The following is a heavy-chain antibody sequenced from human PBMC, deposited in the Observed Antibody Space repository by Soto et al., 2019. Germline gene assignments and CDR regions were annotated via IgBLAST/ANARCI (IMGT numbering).Heavy chain of an antibody. D-gene: IGHD4-17*01. J-gene: IGHJ4*02. CDR1: GGSISSSNW. Sequence: QVQLQESGPGLVKPSGTLSLTCAVSGGSISSSNWWSWVRQPPGKGLEWIGEVYHSGSTNYNPSLKRRVTISVDKSKNQFSLKLSSVTAADTAVCYCARAVYGDYLDYWGQGTLVTVSS. V-gene: IGHV4-4*02. CDR3: ARAVYGDYLDY. CDR2: VYHSGST.